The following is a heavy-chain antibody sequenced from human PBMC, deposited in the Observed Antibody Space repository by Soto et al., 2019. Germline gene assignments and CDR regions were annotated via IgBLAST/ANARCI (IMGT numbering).Heavy chain of an antibody. J-gene: IGHJ6*02. Sequence: SETLSLTCTVSGGPFSRGGYYWSWIRQHPGKGLECIGYIFYTGSTYYNPTLKSRVTISVDTSKNQFSLKLSSVTAADTAVYYCARHWSGYSSSSGYYYYGMDVWGQGTTVTVSS. CDR3: ARHWSGYSSSSGYYYYGMDV. D-gene: IGHD6-6*01. CDR1: GGPFSRGGYY. CDR2: IFYTGST. V-gene: IGHV4-39*01.